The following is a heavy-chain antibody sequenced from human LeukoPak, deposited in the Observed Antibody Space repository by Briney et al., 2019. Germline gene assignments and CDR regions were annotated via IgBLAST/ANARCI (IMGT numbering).Heavy chain of an antibody. Sequence: ASVTVSCKVSGYTLTELSMHWVRQAPGKGLEWMGGFDPEDGETIYAQKFQGRVTMTEDTSTDTAYMELSSLRSEDTAVYYCATDLVSSDWYDGFDYWGQGTLVTVSS. J-gene: IGHJ4*02. CDR2: FDPEDGET. CDR3: ATDLVSSDWYDGFDY. CDR1: GYTLTELS. V-gene: IGHV1-24*01. D-gene: IGHD6-19*01.